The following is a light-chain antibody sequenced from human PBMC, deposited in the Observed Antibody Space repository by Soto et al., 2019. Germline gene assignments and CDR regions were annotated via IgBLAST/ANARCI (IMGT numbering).Light chain of an antibody. V-gene: IGLV1-51*01. CDR1: SSNIGNNY. Sequence: QSVLTQPPSVSAAPGQKVTISCSGSSSNIGNNYVSWYQQLPGTAPKLLIYDNNKRPSGIPDRFSGSKSGTSATLGITGLQTGDEADYYCGTWDSSPRAVFGGGTQLTVL. J-gene: IGLJ2*01. CDR2: DNN. CDR3: GTWDSSPRAV.